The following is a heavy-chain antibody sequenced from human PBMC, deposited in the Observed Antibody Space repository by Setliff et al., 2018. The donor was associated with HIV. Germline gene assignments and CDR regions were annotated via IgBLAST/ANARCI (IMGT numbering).Heavy chain of an antibody. CDR1: GGSFSAYY. CDR2: INHSGST. CDR3: ATKGSENAFDI. J-gene: IGHJ3*02. V-gene: IGHV4-34*01. Sequence: SETLSLTCAVYGGSFSAYYWTWIRQSPGKGLEWIGEINHSGSTHYNPSLKSRVTIALGTSKNHFSLNLRSVSAADTAFYYCATKGSENAFDIWGQGTMVTVSS.